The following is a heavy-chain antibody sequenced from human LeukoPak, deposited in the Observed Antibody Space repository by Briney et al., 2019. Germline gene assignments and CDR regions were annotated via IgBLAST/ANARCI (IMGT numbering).Heavy chain of an antibody. CDR2: IYYTGSA. J-gene: IGHJ4*02. CDR3: VVWLGELLHFDY. V-gene: IGHV4-59*08. CDR1: GGSISSLY. Sequence: SETLSLTCSVSGGSISSLYWSWIRQPPGKGLEWIGYIYYTGSANYNPSLKSRVTMFVDMSKNQFSLRLSSVTAADTAVYYCVVWLGELLHFDYWGQGTLVTVSS. D-gene: IGHD3-10*01.